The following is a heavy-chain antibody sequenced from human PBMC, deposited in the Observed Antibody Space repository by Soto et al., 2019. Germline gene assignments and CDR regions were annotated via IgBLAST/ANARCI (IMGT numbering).Heavy chain of an antibody. Sequence: AAVKVSCKASGYTFTNYGSSWVRQAPGQGLEWMGWISAYNGNTNYAQKLQGRVTMTTDTSTSTAYMELRSLRSDDTAVYYCARGETSGWYFDIWGQGTMVTVSS. J-gene: IGHJ3*02. CDR3: ARGETSGWYFDI. CDR2: ISAYNGNT. D-gene: IGHD6-19*01. V-gene: IGHV1-18*01. CDR1: GYTFTNYG.